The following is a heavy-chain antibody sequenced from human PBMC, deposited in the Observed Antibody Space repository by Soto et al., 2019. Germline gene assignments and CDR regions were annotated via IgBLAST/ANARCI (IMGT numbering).Heavy chain of an antibody. CDR2: IYYSGST. J-gene: IGHJ4*02. D-gene: IGHD3-3*01. CDR1: GGSISSGGYY. CDR3: ARVVWDDFWSGYYNTLYYFDY. V-gene: IGHV4-31*03. Sequence: SENLSLTCTVSGGSISSGGYYWSWIRQHPGKGLEWIGYIYYSGSTYYNPSLKSRVTISVDTSKNQFSLKLSSVTAADTAVYYCARVVWDDFWSGYYNTLYYFDYWGQGTLVTVSS.